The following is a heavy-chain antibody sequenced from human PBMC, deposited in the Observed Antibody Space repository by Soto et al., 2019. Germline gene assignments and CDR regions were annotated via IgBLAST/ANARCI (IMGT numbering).Heavy chain of an antibody. V-gene: IGHV4-39*01. CDR3: AGQTFTIAAASYGRSNWFDP. CDR2: IYFTGNT. Sequence: PSETLSLTCSAPGGSITSSSHFWGWVRQPPGKGLEWIGTIYFTGNTYYTPSLKSRRTMSIDTSKNEFSLRLNSVTAADTAVYYCAGQTFTIAAASYGRSNWFDPWGPGTLVTVSS. CDR1: GGSITSSSHF. D-gene: IGHD6-25*01. J-gene: IGHJ5*02.